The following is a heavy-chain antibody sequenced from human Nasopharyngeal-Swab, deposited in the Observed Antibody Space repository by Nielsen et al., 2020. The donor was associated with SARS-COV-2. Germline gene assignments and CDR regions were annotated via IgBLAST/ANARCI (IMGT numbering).Heavy chain of an antibody. Sequence: SVKVSCKASGGTFSSYVISWVRQAPGQGLEGMGGIIPIFGTANYAQKFQGRVTITADESTSTAYMELSSLRSEDTAVYYCARGGGYCSSTSCPNWFDPWGQGTLVTVSS. D-gene: IGHD2-2*01. J-gene: IGHJ5*02. CDR2: IIPIFGTA. V-gene: IGHV1-69*13. CDR3: ARGGGYCSSTSCPNWFDP. CDR1: GGTFSSYV.